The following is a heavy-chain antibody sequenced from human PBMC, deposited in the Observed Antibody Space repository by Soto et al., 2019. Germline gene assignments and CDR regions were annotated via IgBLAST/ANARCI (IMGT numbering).Heavy chain of an antibody. J-gene: IGHJ3*02. V-gene: IGHV3-48*01. D-gene: IGHD3-3*01. CDR3: ARNFGFWASDI. CDR2: INSRSTTI. Sequence: DVQLVESGGGLVQPGGSLRLSCAASGFTFSVYDMNWVRQAPGKGLEWVSHINSRSTTIYYADSVKGRFTISRDNAKNSLFPQMNSLRAEDTAVYFCARNFGFWASDIWGQGTMVTVSS. CDR1: GFTFSVYD.